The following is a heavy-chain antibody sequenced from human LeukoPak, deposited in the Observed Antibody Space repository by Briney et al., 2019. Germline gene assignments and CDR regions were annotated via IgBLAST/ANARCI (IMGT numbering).Heavy chain of an antibody. V-gene: IGHV1-69*13. CDR2: IIPIFGTA. CDR1: GGTFSSYA. CDR3: AREFGRSSGYYSFDY. Sequence: SVKVSCKASGGTFSSYAISWVRQAPGQGLEWMGGIIPIFGTANYAQKFQGRVTITADESTSTAYMELSSLRSEDTAVYYCAREFGRSSGYYSFDYWGQGTLVTVSS. D-gene: IGHD3-22*01. J-gene: IGHJ4*02.